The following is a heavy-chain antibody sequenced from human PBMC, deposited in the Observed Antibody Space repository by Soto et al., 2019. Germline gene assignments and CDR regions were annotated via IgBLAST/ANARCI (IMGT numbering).Heavy chain of an antibody. D-gene: IGHD3-16*01. V-gene: IGHV1-2*02. CDR1: GYTFSVYY. CDR3: ARDRGAGYYGMDV. J-gene: IGHJ6*02. Sequence: QVQLVQSGAEVKKPGASVKVSCKASGYTFSVYYMHWVRQAPGQRLEWMGWINPNSGGTNYAQKFQGRVTMTRDTSIATAYMELSRLRSDDTAVYFCARDRGAGYYGMDVWGQGTTVTVSS. CDR2: INPNSGGT.